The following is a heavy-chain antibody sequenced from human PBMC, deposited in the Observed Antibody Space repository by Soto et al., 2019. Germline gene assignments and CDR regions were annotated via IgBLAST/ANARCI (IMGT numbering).Heavy chain of an antibody. CDR2: ISYDGSNK. CDR3: AREFIPRYCSSTSCQLIYYYYYGMDV. J-gene: IGHJ6*02. V-gene: IGHV3-30-3*01. D-gene: IGHD2-2*01. Sequence: PGGSLRLSCAASGYTFSSYAMHWVRQAPGKGLEWVAVISYDGSNKYYADSVKGRFTISRDNSKNTLYLQMNSLRAEDTAVYYCAREFIPRYCSSTSCQLIYYYYYGMDVWGQGTTVTVSS. CDR1: GYTFSSYA.